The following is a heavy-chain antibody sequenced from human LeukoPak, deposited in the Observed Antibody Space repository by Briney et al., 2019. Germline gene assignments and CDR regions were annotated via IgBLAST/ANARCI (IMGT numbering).Heavy chain of an antibody. CDR1: GFTFSSYS. V-gene: IGHV3-48*04. Sequence: GGSLRLSCAASGFTFSSYSMNWVRQAPGKGLEWVSSISSSSSTIYYADSVKGRFTISRDNAKNSLYLQMNSLRAEDTAVYYCARLNGIALGGTWTSENDCGGQGTLVAVSS. CDR3: ARLNGIALGGTWTSENDC. J-gene: IGHJ4*02. D-gene: IGHD6-19*01. CDR2: ISSSSSTI.